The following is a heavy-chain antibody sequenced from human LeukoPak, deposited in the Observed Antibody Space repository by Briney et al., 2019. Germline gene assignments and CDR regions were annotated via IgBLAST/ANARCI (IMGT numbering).Heavy chain of an antibody. CDR3: AKSQYSSGWFDY. V-gene: IGHV3-53*01. J-gene: IGHJ4*02. CDR1: ELTVSSRY. CDR2: IYGGQST. Sequence: PGGSLRLSCAASELTVSSRYMSWVRQAPGKGLEWVSVIYGGQSTYYADSVKGRFTISRDNSKNTLYLQMNSLRAEDTAVYFCAKSQYSSGWFDYWGQGTLVTVSS. D-gene: IGHD6-19*01.